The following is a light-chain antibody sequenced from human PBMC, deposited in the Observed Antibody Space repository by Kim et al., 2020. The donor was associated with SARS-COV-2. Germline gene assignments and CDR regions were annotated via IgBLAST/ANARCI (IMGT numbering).Light chain of an antibody. CDR1: YMGSKN. Sequence: SGARRQTARITWGGKYMGSKNVNWYQQKPGQAPGLVIYRDSNRPSGIPERFSGSNSGNTATLTISRAQAGDEGDYYGQVWDSSTVVFGGGTQLTVL. CDR2: RDS. V-gene: IGLV3-9*01. J-gene: IGLJ2*01. CDR3: QVWDSSTVV.